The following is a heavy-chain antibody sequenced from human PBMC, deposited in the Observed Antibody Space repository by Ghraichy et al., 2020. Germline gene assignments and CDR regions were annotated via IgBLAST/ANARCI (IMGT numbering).Heavy chain of an antibody. D-gene: IGHD6-13*01. Sequence: SETLSLTCTVSGGSISSSSYYWGWIRQPPGKGLEWIGSIYYSGSTYYNPSLKSRVTISVDTSKNQFSLKLSSVTAADTAVYYCARHTLAAANPDYFDYWGQGTLVTVSS. CDR1: GGSISSSSYY. V-gene: IGHV4-39*07. J-gene: IGHJ4*02. CDR2: IYYSGST. CDR3: ARHTLAAANPDYFDY.